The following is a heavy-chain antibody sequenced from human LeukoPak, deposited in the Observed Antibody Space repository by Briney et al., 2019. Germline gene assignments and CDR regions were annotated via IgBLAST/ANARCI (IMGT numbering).Heavy chain of an antibody. CDR3: AKANDSSGYYYPFDY. J-gene: IGHJ4*02. Sequence: PGGSLRLSCAASGFTFSSYAMSWVRQAPGKGLEWVSAIGGSGGSTYYADSVKGRFTISRDNSKNTPYLQMNSLRAEDTAVYYCAKANDSSGYYYPFDYWGQGTLVTVSS. CDR1: GFTFSSYA. V-gene: IGHV3-23*01. D-gene: IGHD3-22*01. CDR2: IGGSGGST.